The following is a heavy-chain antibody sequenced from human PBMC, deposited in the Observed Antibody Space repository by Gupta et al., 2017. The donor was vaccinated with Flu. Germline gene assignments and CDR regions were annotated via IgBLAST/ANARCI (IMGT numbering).Heavy chain of an antibody. CDR3: ARLYGAYFDS. CDR2: ISGTGITR. D-gene: IGHD4-17*01. CDR1: GFTFSDHS. J-gene: IGHJ4*02. V-gene: IGHV3-48*02. Sequence: VQLVDSGGGLVQPGGSLRLSCAASGFTFSDHSMNWVRQAPGKGLEWISHISGTGITRYYADSVKGRFTISRDNAKNSLFLQMNSLRDDDTAVYYCARLYGAYFDSWGQGTLVTVSS.